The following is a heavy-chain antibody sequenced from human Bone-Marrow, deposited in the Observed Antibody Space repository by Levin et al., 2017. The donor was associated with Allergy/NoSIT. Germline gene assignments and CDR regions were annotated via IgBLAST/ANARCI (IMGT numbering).Heavy chain of an antibody. V-gene: IGHV1-2*02. CDR2: INPNSGGT. CDR3: ARDGSLRYFDWLLWGGGYFQH. Sequence: ASVKVSCKASGYTFTGYYMHWVRQAPGQGLEWMGWINPNSGGTNYAQKFQGRVTMTRDTSISTAYMELSRLRSDDTAVYYCARDGSLRYFDWLLWGGGYFQHWGQGTLVTVSS. J-gene: IGHJ1*01. D-gene: IGHD3-9*01. CDR1: GYTFTGYY.